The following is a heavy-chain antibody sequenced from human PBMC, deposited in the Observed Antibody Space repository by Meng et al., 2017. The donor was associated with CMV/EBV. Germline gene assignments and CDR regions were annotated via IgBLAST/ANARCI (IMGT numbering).Heavy chain of an antibody. CDR2: ISYDGSNK. CDR1: GFTFSSYA. J-gene: IGHJ5*02. Sequence: GESLKISCAASGFTFSSYAMHWVRQAPGKGLEWVAVISYDGSNKYYADSVKGRFTISRDNSKNTLYLQMNSLRAEDTAVYYCASDRVTAAAGVGWFDPWGQGTLVTVSS. D-gene: IGHD6-13*01. CDR3: ASDRVTAAAGVGWFDP. V-gene: IGHV3-30*04.